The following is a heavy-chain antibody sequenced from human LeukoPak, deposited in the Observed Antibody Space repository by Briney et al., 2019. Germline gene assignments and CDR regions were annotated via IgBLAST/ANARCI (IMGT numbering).Heavy chain of an antibody. J-gene: IGHJ4*02. CDR3: ARVYYYGSGSYPSDY. D-gene: IGHD3-10*01. CDR1: RYTFTGYY. Sequence: ASVKVSCKASRYTFTGYYMHWVRQAPGQGLEWMGWINPNSGGTNYAQKFQGRVTMTRDTSISTAYMELSRLRSDDTAVYYCARVYYYGSGSYPSDYWGQGTLVTVSS. CDR2: INPNSGGT. V-gene: IGHV1-2*02.